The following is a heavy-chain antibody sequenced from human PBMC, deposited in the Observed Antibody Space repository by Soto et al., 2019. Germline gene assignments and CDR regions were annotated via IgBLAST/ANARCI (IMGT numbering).Heavy chain of an antibody. CDR1: GGTFSSYA. D-gene: IGHD6-19*01. CDR2: IIPIFGTA. Sequence: SVKVSCKASGGTFSSYAISWVRQAPGQGLEWMGGIIPIFGTANYAQKFQGRVTITADKSTSTAYMELSSLRSEDTAVYYCASAGIAVADYYYYYGMDVWGQGTTVTVPS. CDR3: ASAGIAVADYYYYYGMDV. J-gene: IGHJ6*02. V-gene: IGHV1-69*06.